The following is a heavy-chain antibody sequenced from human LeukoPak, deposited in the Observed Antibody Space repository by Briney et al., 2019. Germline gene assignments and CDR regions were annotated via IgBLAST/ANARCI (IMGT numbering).Heavy chain of an antibody. CDR1: GFSFSIYA. J-gene: IGHJ4*02. V-gene: IGHV3-23*01. CDR2: IRGSGAIT. D-gene: IGHD4-23*01. CDR3: AKDYQVVTPYYFDY. Sequence: GGSLRLSCTASGFSFSIYALSWVRQAPGKGLELVSGIRGSGAITYYADSVKGRFTISRDNSKNSLYLQMNSLRAEDTAVYYCAKDYQVVTPYYFDYWGQGTLVTVSS.